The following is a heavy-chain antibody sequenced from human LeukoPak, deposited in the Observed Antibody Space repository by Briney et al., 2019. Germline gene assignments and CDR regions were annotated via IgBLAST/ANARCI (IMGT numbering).Heavy chain of an antibody. J-gene: IGHJ6*02. CDR3: ARVGGTKNYYYYYGMDV. V-gene: IGHV1-69*13. CDR1: GYTFTSYG. CDR2: IIPIFGTA. D-gene: IGHD1-7*01. Sequence: ASVKVSCKASGYTFTSYGISWVRQAPGQGLEWMGGIIPIFGTANYAQKFQGRVTITADESTSTAYMELSSLRSEDTAVYYCARVGGTKNYYYYYGMDVWGQGTTVTVSS.